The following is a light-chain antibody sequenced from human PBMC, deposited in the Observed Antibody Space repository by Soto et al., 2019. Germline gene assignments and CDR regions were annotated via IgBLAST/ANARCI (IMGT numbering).Light chain of an antibody. J-gene: IGLJ1*01. CDR2: DVS. CDR3: NSYTSSSTYV. V-gene: IGLV2-14*01. CDR1: SSDVGGYNY. Sequence: QSALTQPASVSGSHGQSITISCTGTSSDVGGYNYVSWYQQHPGKAPKLMIYDVSNRPSGVSNRFSGSKSGNTASLTISGLQAEDEADYYCNSYTSSSTYVFGTGTQLTVL.